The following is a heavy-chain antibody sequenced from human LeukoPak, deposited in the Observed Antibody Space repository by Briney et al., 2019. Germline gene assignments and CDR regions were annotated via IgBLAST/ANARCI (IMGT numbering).Heavy chain of an antibody. CDR1: GFTFTTCW. CDR2: INSDGSIT. J-gene: IGHJ4*02. V-gene: IGHV3-74*01. CDR3: ARSLWPEDY. Sequence: GGSLRLSCAASGFTFTTCWMHWVRQAPGKGLVWVSHINSDGSITSYADSVKGRFTISRDNAKTSLYLQMNSLRAEDTAVYYCARSLWPEDYWGQGTLVTVSS. D-gene: IGHD5-18*01.